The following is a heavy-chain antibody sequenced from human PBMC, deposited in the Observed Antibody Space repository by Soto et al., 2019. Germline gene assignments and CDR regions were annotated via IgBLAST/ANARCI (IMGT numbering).Heavy chain of an antibody. V-gene: IGHV4-31*03. CDR1: GGSISSGGYY. CDR2: IYYSGST. CDR3: ARDLYYDSSGYPNWFDP. Sequence: PSETLSLTCTVSGGSISSGGYYWSWIRQHPGKGLEWIGYIYYSGSTYYNPSLKSRVTISVDTSKNQFSLKLSSVTAADTAVFYCARDLYYDSSGYPNWFDPWGQGTLVTVSS. D-gene: IGHD3-22*01. J-gene: IGHJ5*02.